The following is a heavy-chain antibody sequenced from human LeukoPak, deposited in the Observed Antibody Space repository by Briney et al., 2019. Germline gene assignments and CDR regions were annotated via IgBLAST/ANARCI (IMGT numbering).Heavy chain of an antibody. CDR2: IRYDGSNK. CDR3: ARGPVRGVTPYYFDY. V-gene: IGHV3-30*02. D-gene: IGHD3-10*01. J-gene: IGHJ4*02. CDR1: GFTFSSYG. Sequence: PGGSLRLSCAASGFTFSSYGMHWVRQAPGKGLEWVAFIRYDGSNKYYADSVKGRFTISRDNSKNTLYLQMGSLRAEDMAVYYCARGPVRGVTPYYFDYWGQGTLVTVSS.